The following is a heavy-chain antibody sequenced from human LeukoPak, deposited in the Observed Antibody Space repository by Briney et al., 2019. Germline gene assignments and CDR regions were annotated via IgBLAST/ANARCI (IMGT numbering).Heavy chain of an antibody. Sequence: ASVKLSCKASGYTFTAQYMHWVRKAPGQGLEWMGWINPNNGDTTYAQSFLGSVTMTRDTSTTTAYMELSSLRSDDTAVYFCASYPRSIPTPPFDYWGQGTLVTVSS. J-gene: IGHJ4*02. CDR2: INPNNGDT. V-gene: IGHV1-2*02. CDR1: GYTFTAQY. D-gene: IGHD2-21*01. CDR3: ASYPRSIPTPPFDY.